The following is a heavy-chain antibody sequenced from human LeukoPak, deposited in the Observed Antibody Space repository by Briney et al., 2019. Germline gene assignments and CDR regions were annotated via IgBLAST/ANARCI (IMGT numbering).Heavy chain of an antibody. Sequence: SETLSLTCTVSGGSISSYYWSWIRQPPGKGLEWVGYIYYSGSTNYNPSLKSRVTISVDTSKNQFSLKLSSVTAADTAGYYCARVAAAADTVSGMDVWGQGTTVTVSS. D-gene: IGHD6-13*01. V-gene: IGHV4-59*01. CDR3: ARVAAAADTVSGMDV. J-gene: IGHJ6*02. CDR1: GGSISSYY. CDR2: IYYSGST.